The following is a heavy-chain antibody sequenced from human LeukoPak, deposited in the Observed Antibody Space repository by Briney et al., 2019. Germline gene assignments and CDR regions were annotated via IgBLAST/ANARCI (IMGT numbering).Heavy chain of an antibody. J-gene: IGHJ4*02. D-gene: IGHD6-13*01. CDR1: GFTFSSYE. CDR2: ISYDGSNK. V-gene: IGHV3-30*18. CDR3: AKDFHLAAAGYYFDY. Sequence: GGSLRLSCAASGFTFSSYEMNWVRQAPGKGLEWVAVISYDGSNKYYADSVKGRFTISRDNSKNTLYLQMNSLRAEDTAVYYCAKDFHLAAAGYYFDYWGQRTLVTVSS.